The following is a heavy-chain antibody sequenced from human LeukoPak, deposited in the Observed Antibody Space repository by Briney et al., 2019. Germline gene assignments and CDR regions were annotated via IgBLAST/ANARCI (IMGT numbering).Heavy chain of an antibody. V-gene: IGHV4-31*03. Sequence: SQTLSLTCTVSGGSISSGGYYGSWIRQHPGKGLEWIGYIYYSGSTYYNPSLKSRVTISVDTSKNQFSLKLSSVTAADTAVYYCARETFTDLRVGSGFYCFDYWGQGTLVTVSS. D-gene: IGHD5-24*01. J-gene: IGHJ4*02. CDR2: IYYSGST. CDR3: ARETFTDLRVGSGFYCFDY. CDR1: GGSISSGGYY.